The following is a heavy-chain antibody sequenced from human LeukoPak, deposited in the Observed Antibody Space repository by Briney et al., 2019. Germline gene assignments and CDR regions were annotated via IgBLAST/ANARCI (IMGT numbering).Heavy chain of an antibody. V-gene: IGHV3-7*03. CDR1: GFTFSSYW. J-gene: IGHJ4*02. CDR2: INHNGNVN. Sequence: GGSLRLSCAASGFTFSSYWMNWARQAPGKGLEWVASINHNGNVNYYVDSVKGRFTISRDNAKNSLYLQMNSLRAEDTAVYYCAKGGEYSSGWYTYWGQGTLVTVSS. D-gene: IGHD6-19*01. CDR3: AKGGEYSSGWYTY.